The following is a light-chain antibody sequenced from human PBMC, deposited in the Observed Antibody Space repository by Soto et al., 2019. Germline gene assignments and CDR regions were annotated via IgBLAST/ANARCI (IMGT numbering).Light chain of an antibody. CDR2: VNSDGSH. J-gene: IGLJ2*01. CDR1: SGHSSYA. V-gene: IGLV4-69*01. CDR3: QTWGTGIVL. Sequence: QPVLTQSPSASASLGASVKLTCTLSSGHSSYAIAWHQQQPEKGPRYLMKVNSDGSHSKGDGIPDRFSGSRSGAERYLTISSLQSEDEADYYCQTWGTGIVLFGGGTKVTVL.